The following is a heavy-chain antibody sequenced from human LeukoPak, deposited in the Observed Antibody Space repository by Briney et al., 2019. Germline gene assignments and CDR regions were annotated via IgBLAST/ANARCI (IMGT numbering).Heavy chain of an antibody. D-gene: IGHD1-26*01. CDR1: GDSISSYY. V-gene: IGHV4-59*08. J-gene: IGHJ4*02. Sequence: PPETPCLTCIVSGDSISSYYWSWIRQPPGKGLEWIGYIFHSGSTNYNPSLKSRVTMSIDTSKNQFSLRLSSVTAADTAVYYCARQPYTIGAYYFDYWGPGTLV. CDR3: ARQPYTIGAYYFDY. CDR2: IFHSGST.